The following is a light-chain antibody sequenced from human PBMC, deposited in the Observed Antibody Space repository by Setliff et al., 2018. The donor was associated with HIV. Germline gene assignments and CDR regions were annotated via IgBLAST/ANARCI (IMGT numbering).Light chain of an antibody. CDR1: SGHRSNT. CDR3: QTWGTGIRV. J-gene: IGLJ3*02. V-gene: IGLV4-69*01. Sequence: QSVLTQSPSASASPGASVELTCTLSSGHRSNTVTWHQQQSGKGPRYLMKVKSDGSHTKGDGVPERFSGSSAGAERYLTISGLRPEDEADYYCQTWGTGIRVFGGGTKVTVL. CDR2: VKSDGSH.